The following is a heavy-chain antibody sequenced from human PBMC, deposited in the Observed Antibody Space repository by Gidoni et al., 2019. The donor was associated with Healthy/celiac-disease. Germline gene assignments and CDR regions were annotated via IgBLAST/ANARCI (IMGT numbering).Heavy chain of an antibody. J-gene: IGHJ4*02. V-gene: IGHV3-33*01. CDR1: GFTFSSYG. CDR2: IWYDGSNK. CDR3: ARDIGYGDYWGVFDY. D-gene: IGHD4-17*01. Sequence: QVQLVESGGGVVQPGRSLRLSCAASGFTFSSYGMHWVRQAPGKGLEWVAVIWYDGSNKYYADSVKGRFTISRDNSKNTLYLQMNSLRAEDTAVYYCARDIGYGDYWGVFDYWGQGTLVTVSS.